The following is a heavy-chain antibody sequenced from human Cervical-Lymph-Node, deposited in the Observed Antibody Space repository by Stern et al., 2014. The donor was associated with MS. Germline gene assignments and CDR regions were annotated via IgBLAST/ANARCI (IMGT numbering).Heavy chain of an antibody. J-gene: IGHJ4*02. CDR3: AREDYRNYSPYIDY. D-gene: IGHD4-11*01. Sequence: VQLVESGGGVVQPGRSLRLSCAASGFSVSSPRMHWVRQAPGKGLAWVTYISYDGSKKKYADSVRGRFTISRDTSKNTLDLQMNSLRVEDTALYYCAREDYRNYSPYIDYWGQGTRVTVSS. CDR1: GFSVSSPR. V-gene: IGHV3-30-3*01. CDR2: ISYDGSKK.